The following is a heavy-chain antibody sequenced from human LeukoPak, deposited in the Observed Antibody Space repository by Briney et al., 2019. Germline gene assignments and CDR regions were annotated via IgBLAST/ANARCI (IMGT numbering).Heavy chain of an antibody. J-gene: IGHJ4*02. D-gene: IGHD1-26*01. CDR3: SLGIRFDY. Sequence: PGGSLRLSCAASGFTFSICSMNWVRQAPGKGLEWVSSITASSTFVYYADSVKGRFTISRDNAKNSLYLEMNSLRAEDTAVYYCSLGIRFDYWGQGTLVTVSS. CDR2: ITASSTFV. CDR1: GFTFSICS. V-gene: IGHV3-21*01.